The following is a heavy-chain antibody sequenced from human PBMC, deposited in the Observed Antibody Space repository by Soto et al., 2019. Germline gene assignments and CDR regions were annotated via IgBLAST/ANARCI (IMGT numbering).Heavy chain of an antibody. Sequence: GGSLRLSCAASGFPFSSYWMHWVRQAPGKGLVWVSRINGDGSSTSYADSVKGRFTISRGNAKNTLYLQMNSLRAEDAAVYYCTRRGCSTTGCYFNWGRGTLVTVSS. CDR2: INGDGSST. V-gene: IGHV3-74*01. J-gene: IGHJ4*02. CDR3: TRRGCSTTGCYFN. CDR1: GFPFSSYW. D-gene: IGHD2-2*01.